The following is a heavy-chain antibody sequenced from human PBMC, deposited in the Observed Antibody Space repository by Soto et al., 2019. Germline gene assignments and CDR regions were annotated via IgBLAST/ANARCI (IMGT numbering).Heavy chain of an antibody. Sequence: PSETLSLTCTVSGGSISSYYWSWIRQSPGKGLEWIGCIYYSGNTNHNPSLKSRVTISVNTSKNQFSLRLTSVTAADTAVYYCARAAVTHERYHYGMDVWGQGTTVTVSS. CDR3: ARAAVTHERYHYGMDV. J-gene: IGHJ6*02. V-gene: IGHV4-59*01. CDR1: GGSISSYY. CDR2: IYYSGNT. D-gene: IGHD4-17*01.